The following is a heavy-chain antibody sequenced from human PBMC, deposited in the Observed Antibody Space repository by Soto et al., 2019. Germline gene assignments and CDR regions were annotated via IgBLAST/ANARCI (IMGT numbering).Heavy chain of an antibody. CDR2: IYYSGIT. J-gene: IGHJ3*02. CDR1: GGSISSYY. CDR3: ARHKRVGMIVAADALDI. V-gene: IGHV4-59*08. Sequence: SETLSLTFTVSGGSISSYYWSWIRQPPGKVRGLIGYIYYSGITNYKPSLKSRVTISVDTSKNQFSLKLSSVTAADTAVYYCARHKRVGMIVAADALDIWGQGALVTVS. D-gene: IGHD3-22*01.